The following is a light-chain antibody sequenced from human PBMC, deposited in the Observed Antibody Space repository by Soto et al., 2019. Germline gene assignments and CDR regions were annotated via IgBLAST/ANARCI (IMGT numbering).Light chain of an antibody. CDR1: TGAVTSGYY. J-gene: IGLJ3*02. CDR2: SIN. CDR3: LLYYDGAQV. Sequence: QAVVTQEPSLTVSPGGTVTLTCASSTGAVTSGYYPNWFQQKPGQAPRALIYSINNKHSWTPARFSGSLLGDKAALTLSGVQPEDEAEYYCLLYYDGAQVFGGGTKLTVL. V-gene: IGLV7-43*01.